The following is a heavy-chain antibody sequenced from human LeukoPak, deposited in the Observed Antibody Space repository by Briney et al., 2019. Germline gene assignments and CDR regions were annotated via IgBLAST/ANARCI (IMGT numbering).Heavy chain of an antibody. CDR1: GFTFSDYY. CDR3: AKDGGATVVTSNFDY. D-gene: IGHD4-23*01. CDR2: ISGSGGST. V-gene: IGHV3-23*01. J-gene: IGHJ4*02. Sequence: PGGSPRLSCAASGFTFSDYYMSWIRQAPGKGLEWVSAISGSGGSTYYADSVKGRFTISRDNSKNTLYLQMNSLRAEDTAVYYCAKDGGATVVTSNFDYWGQGTLVTVSS.